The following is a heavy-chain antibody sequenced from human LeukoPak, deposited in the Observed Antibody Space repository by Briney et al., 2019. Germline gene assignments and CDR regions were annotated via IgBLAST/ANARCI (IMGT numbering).Heavy chain of an antibody. D-gene: IGHD6-13*01. CDR2: MNPISGNT. CDR1: GYTFTSYD. CDR3: ARQRGIAGNFDY. J-gene: IGHJ4*02. Sequence: ASVKVSCKASGYTFTSYDISWVRQATGQGLEWMGWMNPISGNTGYAQKFQGRVTMTRSTSISTAYMELSSLRSEDTAVYYCARQRGIAGNFDYWGQGTLVIVSS. V-gene: IGHV1-8*01.